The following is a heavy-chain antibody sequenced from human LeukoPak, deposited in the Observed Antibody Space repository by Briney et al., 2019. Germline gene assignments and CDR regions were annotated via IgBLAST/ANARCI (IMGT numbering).Heavy chain of an antibody. CDR1: GFTFNTYA. J-gene: IGHJ4*01. CDR2: ISGSSGRT. Sequence: GGSLRLSCTASGFTFNTYAMNWVRQAPGKGLDWVSSISGSSGRTYYADSVKGRFTISRDNSKNTVYLQMNSLRAEDTAVYYCAKESLPTRAVVIPTANDYWGQGTRVTVSS. D-gene: IGHD3-22*01. CDR3: AKESLPTRAVVIPTANDY. V-gene: IGHV3-23*01.